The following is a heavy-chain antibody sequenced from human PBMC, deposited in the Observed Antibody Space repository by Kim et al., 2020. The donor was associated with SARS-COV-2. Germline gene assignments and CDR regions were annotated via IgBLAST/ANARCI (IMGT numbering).Heavy chain of an antibody. CDR1: GFTFGDYA. V-gene: IGHV3-49*04. CDR2: IRSKAYGGTT. D-gene: IGHD6-13*01. J-gene: IGHJ6*02. Sequence: GGSLRLSCTASGFTFGDYAMSWVRQAPGKGLEWVGFIRSKAYGGTTEYAASVKGRFTISRDDSKSIAYLQMNSLKTEDTAVYYCTRADSGTSPYYYYYGMDVWGQGTTVTVSS. CDR3: TRADSGTSPYYYYYGMDV.